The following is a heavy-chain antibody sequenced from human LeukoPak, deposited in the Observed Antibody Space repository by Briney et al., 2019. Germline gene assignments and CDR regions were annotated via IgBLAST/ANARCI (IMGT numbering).Heavy chain of an antibody. CDR2: ISGSGGST. V-gene: IGHV3-23*01. CDR3: AKGLYYYDSSGYHPRGAFDI. CDR1: GFTFSSQA. D-gene: IGHD3-22*01. Sequence: GGSLSLSRAPSGFTFSSQAMSSVRQPPGEGLEWVSAISGSGGSTYYADSVKGRFTISRDNSKNTLYLQMNSLRAEDTAVYYCAKGLYYYDSSGYHPRGAFDIWGQGTMVTVSS. J-gene: IGHJ3*02.